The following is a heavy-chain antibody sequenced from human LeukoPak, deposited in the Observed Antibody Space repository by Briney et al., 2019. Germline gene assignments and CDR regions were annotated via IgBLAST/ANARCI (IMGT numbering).Heavy chain of an antibody. CDR3: ARDVRDYDSSGYYFSEPEYYFDY. J-gene: IGHJ4*02. D-gene: IGHD3-22*01. CDR1: GYTFTSYY. Sequence: ASVKVSCKASGYTFTSYYMHWVRQAPGQGLEWMGIINPSGGSTSYAQKFQGRVTMTRDTSTSTVYMELSSLRSEDTAVYYCARDVRDYDSSGYYFSEPEYYFDYWGQGTLVTVSS. CDR2: INPSGGST. V-gene: IGHV1-46*01.